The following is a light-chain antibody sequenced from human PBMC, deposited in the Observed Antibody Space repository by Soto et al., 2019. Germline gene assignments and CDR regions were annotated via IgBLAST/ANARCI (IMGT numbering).Light chain of an antibody. V-gene: IGKV2-28*01. CDR3: MQALQTPPWT. CDR1: QSLLHSNGCNY. CDR2: LGS. Sequence: DIVMTQSPLSLPVTAGEPASISCRSSQSLLHSNGCNYLDWYLQKPGQSPQLLIYLGSNRASGVPDRFSGSGSGTDFTLKISRVEAEDVGVYYCMQALQTPPWTFGQGTKVEIK. J-gene: IGKJ1*01.